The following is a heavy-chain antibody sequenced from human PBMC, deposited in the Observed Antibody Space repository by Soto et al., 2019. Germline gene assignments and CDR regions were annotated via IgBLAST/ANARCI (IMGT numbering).Heavy chain of an antibody. CDR3: ARDPQSRIRGRALFDY. Sequence: PGGSLRLSCTASGFTFGSFGMHWVRQTPDKGLAWVALIWYDGSNEKYADSVKGRFTISRDNFKNTLYLQMNSLTAEDTAIYYCARDPQSRIRGRALFDYWGQGTLVTVS. CDR2: IWYDGSNE. D-gene: IGHD3-3*02. V-gene: IGHV3-33*01. J-gene: IGHJ4*02. CDR1: GFTFGSFG.